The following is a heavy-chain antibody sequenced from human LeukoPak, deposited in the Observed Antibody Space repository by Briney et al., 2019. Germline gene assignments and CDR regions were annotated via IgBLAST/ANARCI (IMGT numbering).Heavy chain of an antibody. CDR1: GGSISSYY. CDR2: IYYSGTT. D-gene: IGHD3-16*02. J-gene: IGHJ5*02. V-gene: IGHV4-59*01. Sequence: SETLSLTCTVSGGSISSYYWNWIRQPPGKGLEWIGFIYYSGTTNYNPSLKSRVTTSVDTSENQFSLKLSSVTAADTAVYYCARGGSYVWGSYRLKSWFDPWGQGTLVTVSS. CDR3: ARGGSYVWGSYRLKSWFDP.